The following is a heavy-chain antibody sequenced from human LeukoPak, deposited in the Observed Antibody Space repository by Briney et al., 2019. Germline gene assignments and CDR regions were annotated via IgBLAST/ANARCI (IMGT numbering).Heavy chain of an antibody. CDR2: IYSGGST. V-gene: IGHV3-53*05. D-gene: IGHD6-19*01. Sequence: GGSLRLSCAASGFTVSSNYMNWVRQAPGKGLEWVSIIYSGGSTYYADSVKGRFTISRDNSKNTLYLQMNSLRAEDTAVYYCARSSTGYSSLNGFDYWGQGTLVTVSS. CDR3: ARSSTGYSSLNGFDY. CDR1: GFTVSSNY. J-gene: IGHJ4*02.